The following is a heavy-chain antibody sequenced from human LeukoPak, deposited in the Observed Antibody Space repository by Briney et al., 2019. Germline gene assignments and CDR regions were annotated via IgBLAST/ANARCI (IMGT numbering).Heavy chain of an antibody. CDR3: AVITHPTDDAFDI. J-gene: IGHJ3*02. CDR2: MNPNSGNT. V-gene: IGHV1-8*01. CDR1: GYTFTSYD. Sequence: ASVKVSCKASGYTFTSYDINWVRQATRQGLEWMGWMNPNSGNTGYAQKFQGRVTMTRNTSISTAYMELSSLRSEDTAVHYCAVITHPTDDAFDIWGQGTMVTVSS. D-gene: IGHD3-10*01.